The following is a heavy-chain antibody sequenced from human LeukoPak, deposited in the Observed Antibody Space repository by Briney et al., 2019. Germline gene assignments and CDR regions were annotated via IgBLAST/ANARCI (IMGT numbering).Heavy chain of an antibody. D-gene: IGHD1-26*01. V-gene: IGHV4-30-4*01. CDR2: IYYSGST. J-gene: IGHJ6*02. CDR3: ARGFVHKSLGGSYYGYYYYGMDV. Sequence: PSETLSLTCTVSGGSISSGDYYWSWIRQPPGKGLEWIGYIYYSGSTNYNPSLKSRVTISVDTSKNQFSLKLSSVTAADTAVYYCARGFVHKSLGGSYYGYYYYGMDVWGQGTTVTVSS. CDR1: GGSISSGDYY.